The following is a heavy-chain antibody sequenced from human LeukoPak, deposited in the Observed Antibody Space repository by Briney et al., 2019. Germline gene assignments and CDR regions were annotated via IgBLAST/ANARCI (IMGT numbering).Heavy chain of an antibody. V-gene: IGHV3-7*01. D-gene: IGHD1-14*01. CDR3: ARDKAYNSFDL. Sequence: GGSLRLSXAASGFTFSSYYMSWVRQAPGKGLEWVANIKQDGSERNYVDSVKGRFTISRDNAKNSLYLQMNSLRADDTAVYYCARDKAYNSFDLWGQRTLVIVSS. CDR1: GFTFSSYY. J-gene: IGHJ5*02. CDR2: IKQDGSER.